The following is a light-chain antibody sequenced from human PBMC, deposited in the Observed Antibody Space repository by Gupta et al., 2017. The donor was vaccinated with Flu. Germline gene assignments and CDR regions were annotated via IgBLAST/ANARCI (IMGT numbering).Light chain of an antibody. Sequence: QSALTQPASVSGSPGQAITISCAGTNSDVGNYNLVSWYQQLPGKAPKLLIYEVYERPSGISDRFSGSKSGNTASLTISGLQAEDEADYYCCSFTRSSTLIFGTGTKVTVL. CDR1: NSDVGNYNL. CDR2: EVY. CDR3: CSFTRSSTLI. V-gene: IGLV2-23*02. J-gene: IGLJ1*01.